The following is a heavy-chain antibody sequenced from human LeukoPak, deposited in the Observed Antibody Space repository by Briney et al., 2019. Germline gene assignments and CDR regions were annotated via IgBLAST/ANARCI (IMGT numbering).Heavy chain of an antibody. Sequence: GGSLRLSCAASGFSFGSYAMSWVRQAAGKGLEWVSAISGSGGSTYYADSVKGRFTISRDNSKNTLYLQMNSLRAEDTAVYYCANSPRSGYYGDFDYWGQGTLVTVSS. V-gene: IGHV3-23*01. CDR2: ISGSGGST. D-gene: IGHD3-22*01. J-gene: IGHJ4*02. CDR1: GFSFGSYA. CDR3: ANSPRSGYYGDFDY.